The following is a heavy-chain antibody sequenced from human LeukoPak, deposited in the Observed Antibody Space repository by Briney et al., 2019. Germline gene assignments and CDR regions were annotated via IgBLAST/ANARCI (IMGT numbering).Heavy chain of an antibody. CDR1: GFSISRYG. D-gene: IGHD6-13*01. Sequence: PGRSLRLSCVASGFSISRYGMHWVRQAPGKGLEWVAVISFDGNKEYFADSVKGRFTISRDNSKNTVYLQMDSLRPEDTAVYFCSKFVYGSNWLGHFDLWGRGTLVTVSS. J-gene: IGHJ2*01. CDR2: ISFDGNKE. V-gene: IGHV3-30*18. CDR3: SKFVYGSNWLGHFDL.